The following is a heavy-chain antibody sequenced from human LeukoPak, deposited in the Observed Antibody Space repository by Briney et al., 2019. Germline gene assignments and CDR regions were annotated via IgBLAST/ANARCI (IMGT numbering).Heavy chain of an antibody. J-gene: IGHJ4*02. Sequence: GESLKISCKGSGYSFTSYWIGWVRQMPGKGLEWMGIIYPGDSDTRHSPSFQGQVTISADKSISTAYLQWSSLKASDTAMYYCARPRAQHPPHFDYWGQGTLVTVSS. CDR2: IYPGDSDT. D-gene: IGHD6-13*01. CDR3: ARPRAQHPPHFDY. CDR1: GYSFTSYW. V-gene: IGHV5-51*01.